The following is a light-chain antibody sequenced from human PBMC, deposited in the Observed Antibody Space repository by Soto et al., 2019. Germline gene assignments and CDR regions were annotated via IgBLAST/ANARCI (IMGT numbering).Light chain of an antibody. CDR3: QTWGSGTVV. Sequence: QSVLTQSPSASASLGASVKLTCTLSSGHSSYAIAWHQQQLEKGPRYLMKLNSDGSHSKGDGIPDRFSGSSSGAERYLTISSLQSEDEADYYCQTWGSGTVVFGGGTKLTVL. V-gene: IGLV4-69*01. CDR1: SGHSSYA. J-gene: IGLJ2*01. CDR2: LNSDGSH.